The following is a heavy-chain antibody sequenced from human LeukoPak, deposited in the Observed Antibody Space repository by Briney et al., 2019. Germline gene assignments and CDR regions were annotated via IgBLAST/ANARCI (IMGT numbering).Heavy chain of an antibody. V-gene: IGHV3-53*01. CDR1: GFTVSSSY. J-gene: IGHJ4*02. Sequence: PGGSLRLSCAASGFTVSSSYMSWVRQAPGKGLEWASVLYSDGSTYYADSVKGRFTISRDNSKNTLYLQMNSLRAEDTAVYYCARVFPPNYYDSSGYLFDYWGRGTLVTVSS. D-gene: IGHD3-22*01. CDR2: LYSDGST. CDR3: ARVFPPNYYDSSGYLFDY.